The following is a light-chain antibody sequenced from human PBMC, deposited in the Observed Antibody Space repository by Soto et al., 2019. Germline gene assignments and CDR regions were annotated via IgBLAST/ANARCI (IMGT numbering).Light chain of an antibody. CDR3: QEYVKSPPSWT. Sequence: ETVLTQSPGTLSLSPGERATLSCRASQSVSSSYLAWYQQKPGQAPRLLLYDASSRATGIPDRFSGSGSGTYVTHTSSRLEPEDFAVYYCQEYVKSPPSWTFGQGTKVDIK. V-gene: IGKV3-20*01. J-gene: IGKJ1*01. CDR2: DAS. CDR1: QSVSSSY.